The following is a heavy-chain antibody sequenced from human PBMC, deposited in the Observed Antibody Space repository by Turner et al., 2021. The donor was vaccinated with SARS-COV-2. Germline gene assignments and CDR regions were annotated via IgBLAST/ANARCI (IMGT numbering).Heavy chain of an antibody. D-gene: IGHD3-10*01. CDR1: GGSFIGYY. J-gene: IGHJ4*02. CDR3: ARDPRAGIDY. CDR2: VTYSGST. Sequence: QVHLQQWGAGLLEPSETLSLTCSVDGGSFIGYYWTWVRQPPGKGLQWIGEVTYSGSTNYNPSLRGRLTISVDMSKNHFSLNLISVTAADTAIYYCARDPRAGIDYWGQGTLVTVSS. V-gene: IGHV4-34*01.